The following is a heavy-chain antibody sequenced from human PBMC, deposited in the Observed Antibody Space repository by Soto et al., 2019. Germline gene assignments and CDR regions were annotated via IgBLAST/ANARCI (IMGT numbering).Heavy chain of an antibody. V-gene: IGHV4-61*01. J-gene: IGHJ5*02. D-gene: IGHD3-3*01. CDR1: GGSVCIASFS. CDR3: ARGSTVYYDFWSGYRNNWFDP. Sequence: SVTMCLTCTVSGGSVCIASFSWSLTRQPPGKGLERFGYIYYSGSTNYNPSLKSRVTISVDTSKNQFSLKLSSVTAADTAVYYCARGSTVYYDFWSGYRNNWFDPWGQGTLVTVSS. CDR2: IYYSGST.